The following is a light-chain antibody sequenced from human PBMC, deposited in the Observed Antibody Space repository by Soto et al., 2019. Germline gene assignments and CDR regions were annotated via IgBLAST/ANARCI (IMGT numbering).Light chain of an antibody. CDR2: KAS. V-gene: IGKV1-5*03. CDR3: LHHYTYPWT. CDR1: QTISSW. Sequence: DIQMTQSPSTLSGSVGDRVTITCRASQTISSWLAWYQQKPGKAPKLLIYKASTLKSGVPSRFSGSGSGTEFTLTISSLQPDDFATYYCLHHYTYPWTFGQGTKVDIK. J-gene: IGKJ1*01.